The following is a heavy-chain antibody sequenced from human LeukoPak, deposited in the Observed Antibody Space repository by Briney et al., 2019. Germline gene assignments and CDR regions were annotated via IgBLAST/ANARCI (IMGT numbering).Heavy chain of an antibody. V-gene: IGHV1-2*02. CDR3: VRIALANWERYYFDY. Sequence: ASVKVSSKASVYTFTDYHMHWVRQAPGQGLEWMGWINPKSGGTNYAQKFQGRVTMTRDTSISTAYMELSSLSSDDTAVYYCVRIALANWERYYFDYWGQGTLVTVSS. D-gene: IGHD7-27*01. CDR2: INPKSGGT. CDR1: VYTFTDYH. J-gene: IGHJ4*02.